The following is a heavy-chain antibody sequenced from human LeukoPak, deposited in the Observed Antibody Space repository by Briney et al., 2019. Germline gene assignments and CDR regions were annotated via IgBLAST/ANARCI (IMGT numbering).Heavy chain of an antibody. CDR1: GFSLSSTGVG. V-gene: IGHV2-5*02. J-gene: IGHJ4*02. CDR2: IYWDDNK. CDR3: AHYGDYRFLYYFDH. Sequence: SGPTLVKPTQTLTLTCTFSGFSLSSTGVGVGWIRQPPGKALEWLALIYWDDNKLYNPSLKSRLTITKDTSKNQVVLTMTNMDPVDTATYYCAHYGDYRFLYYFDHWGQGTLVTVSS. D-gene: IGHD4-17*01.